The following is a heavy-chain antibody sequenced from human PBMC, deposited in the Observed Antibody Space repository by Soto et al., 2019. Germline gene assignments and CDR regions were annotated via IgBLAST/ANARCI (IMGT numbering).Heavy chain of an antibody. CDR3: AHMIEGACFDH. D-gene: IGHD2-21*01. CDR1: GVSLSTSGMG. V-gene: IGHV2-5*02. Sequence: SGPTLVNPTQTLTLTCTFSGVSLSTSGMGVGWIRQPPGKALEWLALVYWDDDKRYSPSLKSRLTITKDTSKNQVVLTMTYMDPVDTATEDCAHMIEGACFDHWGQGTLVTVSS. CDR2: VYWDDDK. J-gene: IGHJ4*02.